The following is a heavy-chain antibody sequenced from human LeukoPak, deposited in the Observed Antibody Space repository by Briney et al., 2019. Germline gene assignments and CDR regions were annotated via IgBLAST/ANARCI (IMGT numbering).Heavy chain of an antibody. J-gene: IGHJ4*02. CDR2: IYYSGST. D-gene: IGHD3-10*01. V-gene: IGHV4-59*01. Sequence: SETLSLTCAVYGGSFSGYYWSWIRQPPGKGLEWIGYIYYSGSTNYNPSLKSRVTISVDTSKNQFSLKLSSVTAADTAVYYCARLRGSYLDYWGQGTLVTVSS. CDR1: GGSFSGYY. CDR3: ARLRGSYLDY.